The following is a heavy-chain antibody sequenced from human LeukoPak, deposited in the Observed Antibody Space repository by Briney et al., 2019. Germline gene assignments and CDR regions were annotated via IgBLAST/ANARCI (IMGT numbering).Heavy chain of an antibody. CDR1: GYTFTSYD. Sequence: GASVKVSCKASGYTFTSYDINWVRQAPGQGLEWMGWISAYNGNTNYAQKLQGRVTMTTDTSTSTAYMELRSLRSDDTAVYYCFLRTTHFDYWGQGTLVTVSS. CDR2: ISAYNGNT. J-gene: IGHJ4*02. CDR3: FLRTTHFDY. D-gene: IGHD1-1*01. V-gene: IGHV1-18*01.